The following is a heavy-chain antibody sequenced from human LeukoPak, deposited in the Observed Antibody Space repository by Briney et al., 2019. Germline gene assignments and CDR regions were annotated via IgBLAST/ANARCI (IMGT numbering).Heavy chain of an antibody. CDR1: GFTFNRYG. Sequence: QAGRSLRLSCAASGFTFNRYGMHWVRQAPGKGLEWVAVIWYDGNNKYHADSVKGRFTISRDNSKNTVYLQMNSLRAEDTAVYYCARDIMSSYYGSGSPDYWGQGTLVTVSS. J-gene: IGHJ4*02. CDR3: ARDIMSSYYGSGSPDY. CDR2: IWYDGNNK. D-gene: IGHD3-10*01. V-gene: IGHV3-33*01.